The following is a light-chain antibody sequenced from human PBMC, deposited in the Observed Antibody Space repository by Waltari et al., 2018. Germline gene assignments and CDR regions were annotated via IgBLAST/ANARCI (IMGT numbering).Light chain of an antibody. J-gene: IGLJ2*01. CDR1: SRSVDGYKY. CDR2: YYI. Sequence: QSALTQPRSVSGSPGQSVTISCTGTSRSVDGYKYVSWYQQHPGKTPKLNIYYYIKRSSGVPDCFSGSKSGNTASLTISGLQAEDEADYYCCSYAGSYTSLFGGGTKLTVL. CDR3: CSYAGSYTSL. V-gene: IGLV2-11*01.